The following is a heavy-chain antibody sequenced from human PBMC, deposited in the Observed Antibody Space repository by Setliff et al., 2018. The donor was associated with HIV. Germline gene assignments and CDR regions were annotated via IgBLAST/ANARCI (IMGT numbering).Heavy chain of an antibody. CDR2: IYYIGGA. J-gene: IGHJ3*02. Sequence: KTSETLSLTCTVSGGSINSGGYYWTWVRQHPGKGLQWIGYIYYIGGAYYNPSLKSRVTISLDTSKNHFSLNLSSVTAADTAVYYCARESMLRGLRHAVDIWGQGTMVTVS. V-gene: IGHV4-31*03. D-gene: IGHD3-10*01. CDR1: GGSINSGGYY. CDR3: ARESMLRGLRHAVDI.